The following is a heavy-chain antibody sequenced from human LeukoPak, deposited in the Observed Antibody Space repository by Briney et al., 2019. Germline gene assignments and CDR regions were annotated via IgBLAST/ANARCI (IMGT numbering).Heavy chain of an antibody. CDR1: GYTFTGYY. Sequence: ASVKVSCKASGYTFTGYYMHWVRQAPGQGLEWMGWINPNSGGTNYAQKFQGRVTMTRDTSISTAYMELSRLRSGDTAVYYCASVGYCSSTSCSPYNWIDPWGQGTLVTVSS. V-gene: IGHV1-2*02. CDR3: ASVGYCSSTSCSPYNWIDP. D-gene: IGHD2-2*03. J-gene: IGHJ5*02. CDR2: INPNSGGT.